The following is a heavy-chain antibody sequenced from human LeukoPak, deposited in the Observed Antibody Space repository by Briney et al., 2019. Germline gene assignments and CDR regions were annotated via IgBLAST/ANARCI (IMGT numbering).Heavy chain of an antibody. CDR2: ISGSGGST. Sequence: GGSLRLSCAASGLTFNSFGFHWVRQAPGKGLEWVSAISGSGGSTYYADSVKGRFTISRDNSKNTLYLQMNSLRAEDTAVYYCASNRGYYDSSGYYHSDGHFDYWGQGTLVTVSS. CDR3: ASNRGYYDSSGYYHSDGHFDY. J-gene: IGHJ4*02. CDR1: GLTFNSFG. V-gene: IGHV3-23*01. D-gene: IGHD3-22*01.